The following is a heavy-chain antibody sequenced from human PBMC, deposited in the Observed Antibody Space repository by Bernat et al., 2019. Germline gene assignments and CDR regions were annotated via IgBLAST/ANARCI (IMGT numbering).Heavy chain of an antibody. CDR1: GLTFRNYW. CDR2: IKSEGTDK. D-gene: IGHD1-1*01. V-gene: IGHV3-7*03. J-gene: IGHJ4*02. CDR3: ATSQDWKFEY. Sequence: EVQLVESGGGLVQPGGSLRLSCAASGLTFRNYWMSWVRQAPGKGLEWVANIKSEGTDKFYVDSVEGRFTIARDNARNSLFLQMTSLRAEDTAFYYCATSQDWKFEYWGPGTLVTVSS.